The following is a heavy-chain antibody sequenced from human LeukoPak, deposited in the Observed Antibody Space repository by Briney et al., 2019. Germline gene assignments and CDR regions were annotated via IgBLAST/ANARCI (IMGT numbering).Heavy chain of an antibody. J-gene: IGHJ4*02. V-gene: IGHV1-2*02. Sequence: GASVKVSCKASGYTFTGYYIDWVRQAPGQGLEWMGWINPNSGGTNYAQKFQGRVTMTRDTSISTAYMELSRLRSDDTAVYYCARGKSTSGWEPFDYWGQGTLVTVSS. D-gene: IGHD6-19*01. CDR2: INPNSGGT. CDR3: ARGKSTSGWEPFDY. CDR1: GYTFTGYY.